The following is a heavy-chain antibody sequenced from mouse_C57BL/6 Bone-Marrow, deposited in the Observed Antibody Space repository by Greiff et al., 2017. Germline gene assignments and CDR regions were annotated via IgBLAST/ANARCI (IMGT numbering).Heavy chain of an antibody. J-gene: IGHJ3*01. CDR1: GYTFTNYW. D-gene: IGHD2-3*01. Sequence: QVQLQQSGAELVRPGTSVEMSCKASGYTFTNYWIGWAKQRPGHGLEWIGDIYPGGGYTNYNEKFKGKATLTADKSSSTADMQFSSLTSEDSAIYYCARSWGYSSFAYWGQGTLVTVSA. V-gene: IGHV1-63*01. CDR2: IYPGGGYT. CDR3: ARSWGYSSFAY.